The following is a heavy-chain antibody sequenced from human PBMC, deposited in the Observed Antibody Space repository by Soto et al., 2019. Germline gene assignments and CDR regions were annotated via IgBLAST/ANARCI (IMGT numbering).Heavy chain of an antibody. CDR2: ISYDGSNK. CDR1: GFTFSSYG. J-gene: IGHJ4*02. D-gene: IGHD1-26*01. V-gene: IGHV3-30*03. Sequence: GGSLRLSCAASGFTFSSYGMHWVRQAPGKGLEWVAVISYDGSNKYYADSVKGRFTISRDNSKNTLYLQMNSLRAEDTAVYYCATLLGPSGSHTGNDYWGQGTLVTVSS. CDR3: ATLLGPSGSHTGNDY.